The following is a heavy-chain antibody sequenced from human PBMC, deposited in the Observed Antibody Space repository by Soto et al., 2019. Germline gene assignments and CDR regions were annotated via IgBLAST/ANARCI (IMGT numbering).Heavy chain of an antibody. Sequence: GASVKVPCKTSGYTFTSYYMHWVRQAPGQGLEWMGIINPSGGSTSYAQKFQGRVTMTRDTSTSTVYMELSSLRSEDTAVYYCAREKPPYSSRQPYYGMDVWGQGTTVTVSS. CDR3: AREKPPYSSRQPYYGMDV. CDR1: GYTFTSYY. J-gene: IGHJ6*02. V-gene: IGHV1-46*01. D-gene: IGHD6-13*01. CDR2: INPSGGST.